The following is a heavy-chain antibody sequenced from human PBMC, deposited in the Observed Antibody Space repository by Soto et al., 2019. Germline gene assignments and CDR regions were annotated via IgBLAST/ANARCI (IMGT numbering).Heavy chain of an antibody. Sequence: PETQFLSCYVAYESVIGPGGCSVVRQSPGKGLDWIGEVYHSGATNYNPSLKSRVTISVDTSRNQFSLNLGSVTAADTAVYYCVRNGYYSLDVWGQGTTVTVFS. V-gene: IGHV4-4*03. CDR1: YESVIGPGG. J-gene: IGHJ6*02. D-gene: IGHD3-22*01. CDR3: VRNGYYSLDV. CDR2: VYHSGAT.